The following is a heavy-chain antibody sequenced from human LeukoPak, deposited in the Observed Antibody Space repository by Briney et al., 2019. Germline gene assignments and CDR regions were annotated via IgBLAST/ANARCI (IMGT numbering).Heavy chain of an antibody. CDR2: ITGSGGST. CDR3: ASVRLPGDAFDI. D-gene: IGHD5/OR15-5a*01. Sequence: GSLRLSCAASGFTFSSYGMSWVRQAPGKGLEWVSTITGSGGSTYYADSVKGRFTISRDNAKNTVYLQMNSLRVEDTAMYFCASVRLPGDAFDIWGQGTRVTVSS. J-gene: IGHJ3*02. CDR1: GFTFSSYG. V-gene: IGHV3-23*01.